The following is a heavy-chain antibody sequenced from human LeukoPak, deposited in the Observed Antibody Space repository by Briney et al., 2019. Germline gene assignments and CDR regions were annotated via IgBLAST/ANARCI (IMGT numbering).Heavy chain of an antibody. CDR2: IWYDGSNK. CDR3: ARDRSGLDI. V-gene: IGHV3-33*01. Sequence: GGSLRLSCAASGFTFSSYGMHWVRQAPGKGLEWVAVIWYDGSNKYYADSVKGRFTISRDSSKNTLYLQMNSLRAEDTAVYYCARDRSGLDIWGQGTMVTVSS. J-gene: IGHJ3*02. D-gene: IGHD3-16*01. CDR1: GFTFSSYG.